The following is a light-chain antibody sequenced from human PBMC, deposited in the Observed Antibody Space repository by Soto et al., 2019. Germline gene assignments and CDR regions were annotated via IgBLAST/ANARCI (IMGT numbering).Light chain of an antibody. CDR2: DNS. V-gene: IGLV1-40*01. CDR1: SSNIGAGYD. Sequence: QSVLTQPPSVSGAPGQRVTISCSGSSSNIGAGYDVHWYQQLPGTAPKLLIYDNSNWPSGVPDRFSGSKSGTSASLAITGLQAEDEADYYCQSYDSSLIGVVFGGGTKLTVL. J-gene: IGLJ2*01. CDR3: QSYDSSLIGVV.